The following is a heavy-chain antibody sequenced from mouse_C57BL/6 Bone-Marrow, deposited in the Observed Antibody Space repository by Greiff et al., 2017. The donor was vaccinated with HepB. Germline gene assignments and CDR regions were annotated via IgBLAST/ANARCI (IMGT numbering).Heavy chain of an antibody. D-gene: IGHD2-4*01. CDR3: TSYDYDHY. Sequence: EVQLQQSGAELVKPGASVKMSCKASGYTFTSYWITWVKQRPGQGLEWIGWIDPENGDTEYASKFQGKATITADTSSNTAYLQLSSLTSEDTAVYYCTSYDYDHYWGQGTTLTVSS. V-gene: IGHV14-4*01. J-gene: IGHJ2*01. CDR1: GYTFTSYW. CDR2: IDPENGDT.